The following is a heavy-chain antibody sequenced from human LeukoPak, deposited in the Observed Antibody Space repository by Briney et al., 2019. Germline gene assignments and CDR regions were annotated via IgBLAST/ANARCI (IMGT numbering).Heavy chain of an antibody. Sequence: ASVKVSCKASGYTFTSYDINWVRQATGQGLEWMGWMNPNSGNTGYVQKFQGRVTMTRNTSISTAYMELSSLRSEDTAVYYCATGGYGSGWTGHWGQGTLVIVSS. CDR3: ATGGYGSGWTGH. J-gene: IGHJ4*02. D-gene: IGHD6-19*01. CDR1: GYTFTSYD. CDR2: MNPNSGNT. V-gene: IGHV1-8*01.